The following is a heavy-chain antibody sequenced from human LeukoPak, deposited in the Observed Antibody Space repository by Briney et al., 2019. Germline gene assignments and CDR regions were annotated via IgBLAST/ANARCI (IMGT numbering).Heavy chain of an antibody. J-gene: IGHJ4*02. Sequence: SETLSLTCTVSGGSISSYYWSWIRQPPGKGLEWIGYIYYSGSTNYNPSLKSRVTISVGTSKNQFSLKLSSVTAADTAVYYRARHLHYYDSSGYFDYWGQGTLVTVSS. CDR3: ARHLHYYDSSGYFDY. D-gene: IGHD3-22*01. CDR1: GGSISSYY. CDR2: IYYSGST. V-gene: IGHV4-59*08.